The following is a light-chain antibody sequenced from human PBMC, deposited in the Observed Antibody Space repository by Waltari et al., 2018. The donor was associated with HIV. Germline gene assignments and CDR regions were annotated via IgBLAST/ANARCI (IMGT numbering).Light chain of an antibody. CDR1: QLPKKQ. Sequence: SYEPTPPPSVAVSPGQTARNTYHGDQLPKKQDYWSQQKSGQAPVLVIYEDSKRPSGIPERFSGSSSGTMATLTISGAQVEDEADYYCYSTDSSGNHRGVFGGGTKLTVL. J-gene: IGLJ2*01. V-gene: IGLV3-10*01. CDR3: YSTDSSGNHRGV. CDR2: EDS.